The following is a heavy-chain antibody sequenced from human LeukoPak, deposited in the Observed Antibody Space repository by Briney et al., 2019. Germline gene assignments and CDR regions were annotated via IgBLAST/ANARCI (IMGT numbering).Heavy chain of an antibody. CDR3: ARNILTGFFDY. J-gene: IGHJ4*03. CDR1: GFTFSSYA. Sequence: GGSLRLSCAASGFTFSSYAMSWVRQAPGKGLEWVSAISGSGGSTYYADSVKGRFTISRDNAKNSLYLQMNSLRAEDTAVYYCARNILTGFFDYWGQGTLVTVSS. CDR2: ISGSGGST. D-gene: IGHD3-9*01. V-gene: IGHV3-23*01.